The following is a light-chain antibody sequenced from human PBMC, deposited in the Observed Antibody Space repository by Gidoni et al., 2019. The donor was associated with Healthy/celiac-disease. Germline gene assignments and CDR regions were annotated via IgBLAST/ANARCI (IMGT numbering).Light chain of an antibody. CDR2: DAS. Sequence: EIVLTQSPATLSLSPGDRATISCRASQSVSSYLAWYQQKPGQAPRLLIYDASNRATGIPARFSGSGSGTDVTPTISSLEPEDFSVYYCQQRSNWPPITFGHGTRVEIK. CDR3: QQRSNWPPIT. V-gene: IGKV3-11*01. J-gene: IGKJ5*01. CDR1: QSVSSY.